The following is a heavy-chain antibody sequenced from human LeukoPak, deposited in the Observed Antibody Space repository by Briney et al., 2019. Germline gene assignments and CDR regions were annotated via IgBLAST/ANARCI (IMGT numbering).Heavy chain of an antibody. CDR1: GYSFTSYW. Sequence: GVSLKISCKGSGYSFTSYWIGWVRQMPGKGLEWMGIIYPGDSDTRYSPSFQGQVTISADKSISTAYLQWSSLKASDTAMYYCARHNRYGSGSYSSPFDYWGQGTLVTVSS. D-gene: IGHD3-10*01. V-gene: IGHV5-51*01. CDR3: ARHNRYGSGSYSSPFDY. CDR2: IYPGDSDT. J-gene: IGHJ4*02.